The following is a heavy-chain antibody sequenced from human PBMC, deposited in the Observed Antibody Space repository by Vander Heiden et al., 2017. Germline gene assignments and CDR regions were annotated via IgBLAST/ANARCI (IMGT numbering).Heavy chain of an antibody. D-gene: IGHD3-22*01. V-gene: IGHV1-2*02. CDR3: AREGRLQWFRH. CDR2: ISPKSGDT. Sequence: QVHLVQSGSEVKKPGASVRVSCKASGYTFTGDYIHWVRQAPGQGLEWMGWISPKSGDTEYAQKFEGRVSMTRDTSITTAYMELSSLKSDDTAIYYCAREGRLQWFRHWGQGTLVIVSS. CDR1: GYTFTGDY. J-gene: IGHJ4*02.